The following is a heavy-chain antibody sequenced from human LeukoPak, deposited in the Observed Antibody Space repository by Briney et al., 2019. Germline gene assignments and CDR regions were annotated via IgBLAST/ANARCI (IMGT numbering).Heavy chain of an antibody. CDR2: ISSSSSTI. V-gene: IGHV3-48*02. CDR1: GFTFSNYA. J-gene: IGHJ6*02. CDR3: ARDGVTITMTKGRYGMDV. D-gene: IGHD3-22*01. Sequence: GGSLRLSYAASGFTFSNYAMNWVRQAPGKGLEWVSYISSSSSTIYYVDSVKGRFTISRDNAKNSLYLQMNSLRDEDTAVYYCARDGVTITMTKGRYGMDVWGQGTTVTVSS.